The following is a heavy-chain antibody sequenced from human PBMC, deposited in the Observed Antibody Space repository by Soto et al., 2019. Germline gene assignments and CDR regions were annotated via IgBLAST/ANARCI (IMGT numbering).Heavy chain of an antibody. J-gene: IGHJ4*02. V-gene: IGHV4-34*01. Sequence: ASETLSLTCAVYGGSFSGYYWSWIRQPPGKGLEWIGEINHSGSTNYNPSLKSRVTIPVDTSKNQFSLKLSSVTAADTAVYYCARGRRDIVVVPAATHDYWGQGTLVTISS. CDR2: INHSGST. D-gene: IGHD2-2*01. CDR1: GGSFSGYY. CDR3: ARGRRDIVVVPAATHDY.